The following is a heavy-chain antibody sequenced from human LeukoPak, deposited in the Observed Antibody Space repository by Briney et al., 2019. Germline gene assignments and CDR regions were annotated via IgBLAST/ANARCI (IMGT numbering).Heavy chain of an antibody. CDR1: GFTFSSYW. D-gene: IGHD5-18*01. Sequence: PGGSLRLSCAASGFTFSSYWMSWVRQAPGKGLEWVANIKKDGSEKYYVDSVKGRFTISRDNAKTSLYLQMNSLRAEDTAVYYCARDLSGVTGCTYGRGIDYWGQGTLVTVSS. CDR3: ARDLSGVTGCTYGRGIDY. V-gene: IGHV3-7*01. CDR2: IKKDGSEK. J-gene: IGHJ4*02.